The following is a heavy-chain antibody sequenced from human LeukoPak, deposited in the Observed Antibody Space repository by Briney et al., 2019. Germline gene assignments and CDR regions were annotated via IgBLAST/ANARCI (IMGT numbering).Heavy chain of an antibody. CDR2: ISGSTDST. CDR3: AKGGSSSSPNYYAMDV. D-gene: IGHD6-6*01. Sequence: GGSLRLSCAASGFTLSSYPMSWVRQAPGKGLEWVSDISGSTDSTYYADSVKGRFTIFRDNSNNMLYLQMNSLRPEDTAVYYCAKGGSSSSPNYYAMDVWGQGTTVTVSS. CDR1: GFTLSSYP. V-gene: IGHV3-23*01. J-gene: IGHJ6*02.